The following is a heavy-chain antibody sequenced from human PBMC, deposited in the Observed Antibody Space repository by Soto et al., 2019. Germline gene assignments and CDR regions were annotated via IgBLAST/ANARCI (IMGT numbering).Heavy chain of an antibody. Sequence: SQTLSLTCAISGDSVSSNSAAWNWIRQSPSRDLEWLGRTYYRSKWYNDYAVSVKSRITINPDTSKNQFSLQLNSVSPEDTAVYYCARGWSSVLKASFDYWGQGTVVTVS. J-gene: IGHJ4*02. CDR2: TYYRSKWYN. V-gene: IGHV6-1*01. D-gene: IGHD6-19*01. CDR1: GDSVSSNSAA. CDR3: ARGWSSVLKASFDY.